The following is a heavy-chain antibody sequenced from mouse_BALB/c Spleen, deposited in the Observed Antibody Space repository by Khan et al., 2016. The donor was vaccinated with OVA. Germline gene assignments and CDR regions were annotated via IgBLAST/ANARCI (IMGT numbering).Heavy chain of an antibody. CDR2: INTYTGEP. Sequence: QIQLVQSGPDLKKPGETVKISCKASGYTFTDYVMNWVKQAPGKGLKWMGWINTYTGEPTYADDFKGRFAFSLETSASTAYLQIKSLKNEDTATYFCARFHGGYWGQGTTLTVSS. CDR1: GYTFTDYV. J-gene: IGHJ2*01. CDR3: ARFHGGY. V-gene: IGHV9-3-1*01.